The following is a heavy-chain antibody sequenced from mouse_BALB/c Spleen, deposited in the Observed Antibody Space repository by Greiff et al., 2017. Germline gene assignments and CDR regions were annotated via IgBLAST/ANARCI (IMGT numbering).Heavy chain of an antibody. Sequence: EVKLQESGPELVKPGASVKISCKASGYSFTGYFMNWVMQSHGKSLEWIGRINPYNGDTFYNQKFKGKATLTVDKSSSTAHMELRSLASEDSAVYYCARSTMITTGAMDYWGQGTSVTVSS. D-gene: IGHD2-4*01. V-gene: IGHV1-20*02. CDR3: ARSTMITTGAMDY. CDR1: GYSFTGYF. CDR2: INPYNGDT. J-gene: IGHJ4*01.